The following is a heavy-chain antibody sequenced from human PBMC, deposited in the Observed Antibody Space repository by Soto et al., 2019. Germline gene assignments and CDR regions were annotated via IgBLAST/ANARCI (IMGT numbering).Heavy chain of an antibody. Sequence: GGSLRLSCAASGFTFSSYAMHWVRQAPGKGLEWVAVISYDGSNKYYADSVKGRFTISRDNSNNTLYLQMNSLRAEDTAVYYCARDDSQQVRAGCTDYWGQGTLVTVSS. D-gene: IGHD2-15*01. CDR2: ISYDGSNK. J-gene: IGHJ4*02. V-gene: IGHV3-30-3*01. CDR3: ARDDSQQVRAGCTDY. CDR1: GFTFSSYA.